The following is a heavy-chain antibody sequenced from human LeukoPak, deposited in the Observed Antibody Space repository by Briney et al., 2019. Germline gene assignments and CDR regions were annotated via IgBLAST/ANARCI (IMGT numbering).Heavy chain of an antibody. V-gene: IGHV3-7*04. CDR2: IKQDGSEK. Sequence: PGGSLRLSCAASGFTLSSYWMMWVRQAPRKGLEWVANIKQDGSEKTYVDSVKGRFTISRDNAKNSMYLQMDSLRVEDTAVYYCARDRRFFDIWGQGTMVTVSS. J-gene: IGHJ3*02. CDR1: GFTLSSYW. CDR3: ARDRRFFDI.